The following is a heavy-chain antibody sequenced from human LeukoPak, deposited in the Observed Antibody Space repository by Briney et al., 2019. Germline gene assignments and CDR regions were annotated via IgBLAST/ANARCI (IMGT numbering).Heavy chain of an antibody. D-gene: IGHD3-10*01. CDR2: FDPEDGET. J-gene: IGHJ4*02. CDR3: ARYSGYGSPFDY. V-gene: IGHV1-24*01. Sequence: EASVKVSCKVSGYTLTELSMHWVRQAPGKGLEWMGGFDPEDGETIYAQKFQGRVTMTEDTSTDTAYMELSSLRSDDTAVYYCARYSGYGSPFDYWGQGTLVTVSS. CDR1: GYTLTELS.